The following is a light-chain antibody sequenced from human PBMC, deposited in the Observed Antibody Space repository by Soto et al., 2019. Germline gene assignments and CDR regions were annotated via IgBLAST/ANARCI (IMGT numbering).Light chain of an antibody. Sequence: AIQLTQSPSSLSASVGDRVTITCRAGQGISTALAWYQQHPGKAPKLLIYDASSLESGVPSRFSGSGSGTDFTLTISSLQPEDFATYYCQQFYNYPLTFGGGAKVEIK. CDR3: QQFYNYPLT. CDR1: QGISTA. J-gene: IGKJ4*01. V-gene: IGKV1D-13*01. CDR2: DAS.